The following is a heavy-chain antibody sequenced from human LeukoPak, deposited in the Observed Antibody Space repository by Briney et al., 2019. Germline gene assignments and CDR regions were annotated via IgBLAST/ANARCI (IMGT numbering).Heavy chain of an antibody. V-gene: IGHV3-30*02. CDR2: IRYDGSNK. Sequence: GGSLRLPCAASGFTFSGYGMHWVRQAPGKGLEWVAFIRYDGSNKYYADSVKGRFTISRDNSKNTLYLQMNSLRAEDTAVYYCAKDHLLYSSGLDAFDIWGQGTMVTVSS. J-gene: IGHJ3*02. CDR1: GFTFSGYG. CDR3: AKDHLLYSSGLDAFDI. D-gene: IGHD6-19*01.